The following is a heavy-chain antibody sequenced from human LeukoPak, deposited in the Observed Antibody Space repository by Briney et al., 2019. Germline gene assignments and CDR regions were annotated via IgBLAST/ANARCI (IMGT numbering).Heavy chain of an antibody. V-gene: IGHV1-3*01. J-gene: IGHJ3*02. CDR2: INAGNGNT. CDR1: GYTFTSYA. Sequence: ASVKVSCKASGYTFTSYAMHWVRQAPGQRLEWMGWINAGNGNTKYSQKFQGRVTITADESASTAYMELSSLRSEDTAVYYCARERGIADAFDIWGQGTMVTVSS. CDR3: ARERGIADAFDI. D-gene: IGHD6-13*01.